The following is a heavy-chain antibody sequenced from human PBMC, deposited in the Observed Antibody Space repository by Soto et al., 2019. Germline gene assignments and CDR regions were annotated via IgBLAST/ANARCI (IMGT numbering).Heavy chain of an antibody. CDR1: GGSIGSYY. CDR2: IYYSGST. D-gene: IGHD3-3*01. Sequence: QVQLQKSGPGLVKPSETLSLTCTVSGGSIGSYYWNWIRQPPGKGLEWIGYIYYSGSTNYNPSLKSRVTISGDTSKNQFSLKLSSVTAADTAVYYCARDGGFYYGMDVWGQGTTVTVSS. V-gene: IGHV4-59*01. J-gene: IGHJ6*02. CDR3: ARDGGFYYGMDV.